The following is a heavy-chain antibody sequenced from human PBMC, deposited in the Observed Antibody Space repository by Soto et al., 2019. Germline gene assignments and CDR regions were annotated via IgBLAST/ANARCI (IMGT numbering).Heavy chain of an antibody. Sequence: SGKVSWKGSGGTFSRYAFSWVRQAPGQGLEWMGGIIPIFGTANYAQKFQGRVTITADESTSTAYMELSSLRSEDTVVYYCARGPYDDFWSRYSAFDYWGQ. V-gene: IGHV1-69*13. CDR3: ARGPYDDFWSRYSAFDY. CDR2: IIPIFGTA. CDR1: GGTFSRYA. J-gene: IGHJ4*01. D-gene: IGHD3-3*01.